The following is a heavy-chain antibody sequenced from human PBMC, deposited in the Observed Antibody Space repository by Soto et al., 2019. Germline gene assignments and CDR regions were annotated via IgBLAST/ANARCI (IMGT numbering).Heavy chain of an antibody. CDR1: GGSFSGYY. Sequence: SETQCLTYAVYGGSFSGYYWRWIRQPPRKGQEWIGESNHSGSTNYNPSLKSRVTISVDTSKNQFSLKLSSVTAADTAVYYCARGPRNCSSTSYSKYFDYWGQGTLVTVSS. D-gene: IGHD2-2*01. CDR2: SNHSGST. CDR3: ARGPRNCSSTSYSKYFDY. V-gene: IGHV4-34*01. J-gene: IGHJ4*02.